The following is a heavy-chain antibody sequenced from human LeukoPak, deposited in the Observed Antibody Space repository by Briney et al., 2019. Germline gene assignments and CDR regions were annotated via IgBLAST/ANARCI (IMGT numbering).Heavy chain of an antibody. Sequence: GGSLRLSCAASGFTFSSYEMHWVRQAPGKGLEWVSYISNSGSTIYYADSVKGRFTISRDNAKNSLYLQMNSLRAEDTAVYYCARDSGGSSPFDYWGQGALVTVSS. CDR3: ARDSGGSSPFDY. J-gene: IGHJ4*02. CDR1: GFTFSSYE. CDR2: ISNSGSTI. D-gene: IGHD2-15*01. V-gene: IGHV3-48*03.